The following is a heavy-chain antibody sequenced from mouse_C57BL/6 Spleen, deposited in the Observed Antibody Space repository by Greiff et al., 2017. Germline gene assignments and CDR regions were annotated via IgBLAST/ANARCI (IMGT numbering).Heavy chain of an antibody. V-gene: IGHV5-4*03. CDR3: ARVDYLYYFDY. D-gene: IGHD2-4*01. Sequence: EVKVVESGGGLVKPGGSLKLSCAASGFTFSSYAMSWVRQTPEKRLELVATISDGGSYTYYPDNVKGRFTISRDNAKNNLYLQMSHLKSEDTAMYYCARVDYLYYFDYWGQGTTLTVSS. CDR2: ISDGGSYT. J-gene: IGHJ2*01. CDR1: GFTFSSYA.